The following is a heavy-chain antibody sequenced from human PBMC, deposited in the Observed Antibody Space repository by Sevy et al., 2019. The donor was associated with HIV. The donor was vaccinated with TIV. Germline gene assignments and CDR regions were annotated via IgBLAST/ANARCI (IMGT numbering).Heavy chain of an antibody. V-gene: IGHV3-30*18. Sequence: GGSLRLSCAASGFTFSSYGMHWVRQAPGKGLEWVAVISYDGSNKYYADSVKGRFTISRDNSNNTLYLQMNSLRAEDTAVYYCAKDRWGIYGDLDYWGQGTLVTVSS. D-gene: IGHD4-17*01. CDR1: GFTFSSYG. J-gene: IGHJ4*02. CDR2: ISYDGSNK. CDR3: AKDRWGIYGDLDY.